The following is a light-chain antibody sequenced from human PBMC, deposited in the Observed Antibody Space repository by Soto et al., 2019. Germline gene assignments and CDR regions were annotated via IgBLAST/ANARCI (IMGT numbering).Light chain of an antibody. Sequence: EIVLTQSPGTLSLSPGERATLSCRASKSVSSSYLAWYQQKPGQAPRLLIYGASSRATGIPDRFSGSGSGIDFTLTISRLEPEDFEVYYWQQYGSSPLTFGGGTKVEIK. J-gene: IGKJ4*01. CDR3: QQYGSSPLT. CDR1: KSVSSSY. CDR2: GAS. V-gene: IGKV3-20*01.